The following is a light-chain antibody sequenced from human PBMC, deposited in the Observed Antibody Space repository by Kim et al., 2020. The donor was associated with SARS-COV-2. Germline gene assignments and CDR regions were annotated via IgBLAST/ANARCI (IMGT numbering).Light chain of an antibody. CDR3: NSRDSNDNVV. V-gene: IGLV3-19*01. CDR2: GKN. CDR1: SLRSYY. J-gene: IGLJ2*01. Sequence: SSELPQDPAVSVALGQTVRITCHGDSLRSYYATWYQQKPGQAPILVIYGKNNRPSGIQDRFSGSSSGNTASLTITGTQAGDEADYYCNSRDSNDNVVFGG.